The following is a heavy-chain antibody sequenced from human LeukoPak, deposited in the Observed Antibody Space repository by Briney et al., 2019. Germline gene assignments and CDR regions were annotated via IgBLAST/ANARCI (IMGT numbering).Heavy chain of an antibody. Sequence: SQTLSLTCTVSGGSISSGGYYWSWIRQHPGKGLEWIGYIYYSGSTYYNPSLKSRVTISVDTSKNQFSLKLSSVTAADTAVYYCARGCSSTSCYLGYWGQGTLVTVSS. CDR3: ARGCSSTSCYLGY. D-gene: IGHD2-2*01. CDR2: IYYSGST. J-gene: IGHJ4*02. V-gene: IGHV4-31*03. CDR1: GGSISSGGYY.